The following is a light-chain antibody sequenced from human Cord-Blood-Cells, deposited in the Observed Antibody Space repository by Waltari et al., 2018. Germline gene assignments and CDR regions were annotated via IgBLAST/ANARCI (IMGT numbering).Light chain of an antibody. CDR3: CSYAGSYV. CDR1: ISDVGGYNY. Sequence: QSALTQPRSVSGSPGQSVTISCTGTISDVGGYNYVSWYQQHPGKAPKLMIYDVSKRPSGVPDLFSGSKSGNTASLTISGLQAEDEADYYCCSYAGSYVFGTGTKVTVL. CDR2: DVS. V-gene: IGLV2-11*01. J-gene: IGLJ1*01.